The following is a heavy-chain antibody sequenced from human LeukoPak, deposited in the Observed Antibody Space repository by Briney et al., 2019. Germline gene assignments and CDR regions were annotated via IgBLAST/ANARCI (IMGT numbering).Heavy chain of an antibody. CDR1: GFSISLGYY. Sequence: PSETLSLTCDVSGFSISLGYYWVWMRPPAGQGLEWIGSIHPSGTTFYNSSLNSRITMTIDAPKNQFSLRLSLVTAVDTAVYFCATERERRITDWGQGTLVTVSS. J-gene: IGHJ4*02. CDR2: IHPSGTT. CDR3: ATERERRITD. D-gene: IGHD1-1*01. V-gene: IGHV4-38-2*02.